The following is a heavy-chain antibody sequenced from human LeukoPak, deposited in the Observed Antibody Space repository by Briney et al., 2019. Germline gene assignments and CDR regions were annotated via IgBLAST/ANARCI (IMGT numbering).Heavy chain of an antibody. J-gene: IGHJ4*02. Sequence: PGGSLRLSCVASGFTFRHYDMSWVRQAPGKGLEWVAFIRYDGSNKLYADSVKGRFTISRDNSKNTLYLHINSLRAEDTAVYYCVKDNPLDYWGQGTLVIVSS. CDR2: IRYDGSNK. CDR1: GFTFRHYD. D-gene: IGHD1-14*01. V-gene: IGHV3-30*02. CDR3: VKDNPLDY.